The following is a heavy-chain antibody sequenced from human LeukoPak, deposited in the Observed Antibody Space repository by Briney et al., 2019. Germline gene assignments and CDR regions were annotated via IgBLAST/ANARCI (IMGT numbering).Heavy chain of an antibody. Sequence: PGGSLRLSCAASGFTFSSYAMHWVRQAPGKGLEWVAFIRYDGNNKNYADSAKGRFAISRDNSKDTLYLQMNSLRAEDTAVYYCAKGDDYGANTRLPKYYWFDPWGQGTLVTVSS. CDR3: AKGDDYGANTRLPKYYWFDP. V-gene: IGHV3-30*02. CDR1: GFTFSSYA. CDR2: IRYDGNNK. D-gene: IGHD4-23*01. J-gene: IGHJ5*02.